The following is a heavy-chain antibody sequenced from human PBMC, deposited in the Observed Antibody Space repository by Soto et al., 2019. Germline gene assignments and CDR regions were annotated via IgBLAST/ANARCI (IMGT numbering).Heavy chain of an antibody. Sequence: QVQLVQSGAEVKKPGSSVKVSCKTSGVSFNNNGIGWVRQAPGRGLEWMGGVSPPFRTSNYARKFHGRISITAHASTVTVKMELSSLTSEDTAQYYCARVLYYGSGSYSPYGMDVWGQGTMVTVSS. V-gene: IGHV1-69*01. CDR2: VSPPFRTS. CDR3: ARVLYYGSGSYSPYGMDV. D-gene: IGHD3-10*01. J-gene: IGHJ6*02. CDR1: GVSFNNNG.